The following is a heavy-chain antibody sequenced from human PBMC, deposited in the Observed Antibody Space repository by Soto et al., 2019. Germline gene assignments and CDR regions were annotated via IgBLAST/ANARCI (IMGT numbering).Heavy chain of an antibody. J-gene: IGHJ6*02. D-gene: IGHD3-16*02. Sequence: PWGSLLLACADSVFTFSRSWMIWVRQATGRGLDLVANINQHGSEKYYVDSVNGRFTISIDNAKNSLYLQMNSLRAEDTAVYYCARITFGGVIVMFSYYYYGMDVWGQGTTVTVSS. CDR1: VFTFSRSW. CDR2: INQHGSEK. CDR3: ARITFGGVIVMFSYYYYGMDV. V-gene: IGHV3-7*01.